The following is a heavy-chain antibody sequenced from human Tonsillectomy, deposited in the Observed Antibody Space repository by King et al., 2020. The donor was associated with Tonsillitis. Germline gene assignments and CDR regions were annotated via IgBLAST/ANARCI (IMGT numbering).Heavy chain of an antibody. V-gene: IGHV3-30*18. D-gene: IGHD6-19*01. J-gene: IGHJ4*02. CDR3: AKDARGWLVYSFDY. CDR1: GFTFSSYG. CDR2: ISYDGSNK. Sequence: VQLVESGGGVVQPGRSLRLSCAASGFTFSSYGMHWVRQAPGKGLEWVAVISYDGSNKYYADSVKGRFTISRDNSKNTLYLQMNSLRAEDTAVYYCAKDARGWLVYSFDYWGQGTLVTVSS.